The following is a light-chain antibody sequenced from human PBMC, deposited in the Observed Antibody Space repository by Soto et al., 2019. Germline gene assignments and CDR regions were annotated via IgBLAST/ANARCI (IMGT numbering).Light chain of an antibody. J-gene: IGLJ2*01. CDR2: EGS. CDR1: SSDVGSYNL. Sequence: QSVLTQPASVSGSPGQSITISCTGTSSDVGSYNLVSWYQQHPGKAPKLMIYEGSKRPSGVSNRFSGSKSGNTASLTISGLQAEDEADYYCCSYAGSPIIGGGTKVTVL. V-gene: IGLV2-23*01. CDR3: CSYAGSPI.